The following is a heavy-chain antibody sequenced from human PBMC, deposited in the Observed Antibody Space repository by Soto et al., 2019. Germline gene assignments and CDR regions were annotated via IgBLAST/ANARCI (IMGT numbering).Heavy chain of an antibody. V-gene: IGHV4-39*01. CDR1: GGSISSSSYY. J-gene: IGHJ4*02. CDR2: IYYSGST. CDR3: ARRGGDWEFDY. Sequence: SETLSLTCTVSGGSISSSSYYWGWIRQPPGKGLEWIGSIYYSGSTYYNPSLKSRVTISVDTSKNQFSLKLSSVTAADTAVYYCARRGGDWEFDYWGQGTLVTVSS. D-gene: IGHD2-21*02.